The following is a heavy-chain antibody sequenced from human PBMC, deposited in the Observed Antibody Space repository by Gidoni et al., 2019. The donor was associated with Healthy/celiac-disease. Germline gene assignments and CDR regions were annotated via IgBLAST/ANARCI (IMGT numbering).Heavy chain of an antibody. D-gene: IGHD1-26*01. J-gene: IGHJ4*02. Sequence: EVQLGETGGGLIQPGGSLRLACAASGFTVSSNYMSWVRQAPGKGLELVSVIYSGVSTYYADSVKGRFTISRDNSKNTLYLQMNSLRAEDTAVYYCAHTREYYFDYWGQGTLVTVSS. CDR1: GFTVSSNY. V-gene: IGHV3-53*02. CDR2: IYSGVST. CDR3: AHTREYYFDY.